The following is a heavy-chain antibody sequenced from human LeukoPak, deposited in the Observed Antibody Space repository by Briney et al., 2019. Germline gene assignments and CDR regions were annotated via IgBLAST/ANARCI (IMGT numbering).Heavy chain of an antibody. Sequence: ASVKVSCKASGYRFTENYVHWLRQAPGQGPEWMGCINCNSGGTYYAQKFQGRVTLTRDTSISTTYLTLTDLTSDDTAVYYCARGGGHYNNAYGMHWGQGTLATVSP. J-gene: IGHJ4*02. CDR1: GYRFTENY. V-gene: IGHV1-2*02. CDR2: INCNSGGT. D-gene: IGHD4-17*01. CDR3: ARGGGHYNNAYGMH.